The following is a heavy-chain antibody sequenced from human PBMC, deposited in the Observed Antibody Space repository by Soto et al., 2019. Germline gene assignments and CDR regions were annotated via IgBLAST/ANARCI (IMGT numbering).Heavy chain of an antibody. CDR3: AHRIAVAGTFDY. CDR2: IYWDDDK. CDR1: GFSLSTSGVG. J-gene: IGHJ4*02. Sequence: QITLKESGPTLVKPTQTLTLTCTFSGFSLSTSGVGVGWIRQPPGKALEWLALIYWDDDKRYRPSLKSRLTIAKYTSKNQVVLTMTTMDPVDTATYSCAHRIAVAGTFDYWGQGTLVTVSS. D-gene: IGHD6-19*01. V-gene: IGHV2-5*02.